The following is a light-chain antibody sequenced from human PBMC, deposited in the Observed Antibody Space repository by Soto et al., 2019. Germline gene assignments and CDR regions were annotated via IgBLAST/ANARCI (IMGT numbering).Light chain of an antibody. CDR2: GAS. V-gene: IGKV3D-15*01. Sequence: EIVLTQSPGTLSLSPGERATLSCRASQSVNTNVAWYRQDPGQAPRLVIYGASTKAAGTPGRFTGSGSGTDFTLTISSLQSEDFAIYYCQQYDNWPPVTFGQGTRLEIK. CDR3: QQYDNWPPVT. J-gene: IGKJ5*01. CDR1: QSVNTN.